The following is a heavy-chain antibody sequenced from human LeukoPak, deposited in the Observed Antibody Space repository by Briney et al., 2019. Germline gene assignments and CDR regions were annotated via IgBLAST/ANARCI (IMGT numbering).Heavy chain of an antibody. CDR3: ARVLPYFDWLDY. J-gene: IGHJ4*02. CDR2: IGSSGGST. D-gene: IGHD3-9*01. CDR1: GLTSSSYG. V-gene: IGHV3-23*01. Sequence: GGSLRLSCAASGLTSSSYGMSWVRQAPGKGLEWVSSIGSSGGSTYYPDSVKGRFTISRDNSKNTLYLQMNSLRADDTAVYYCARVLPYFDWLDYWGQGTLVTVSS.